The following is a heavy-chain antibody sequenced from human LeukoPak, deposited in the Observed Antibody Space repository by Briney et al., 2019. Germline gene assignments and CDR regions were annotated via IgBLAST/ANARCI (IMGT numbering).Heavy chain of an antibody. CDR3: ARNTTSIAYCGGDCYSDAFDI. CDR1: GGTFSSYA. V-gene: IGHV1-69*01. J-gene: IGHJ3*02. Sequence: SVKVSCKASGGTFSSYAISWVRQAPGQGLEWMGGIIPIFGTANYAQKFQGRVTITADESTSTAYMELSSLRSEDTAVYYCARNTTSIAYCGGDCYSDAFDIWGQGTMVTVSS. D-gene: IGHD2-21*01. CDR2: IIPIFGTA.